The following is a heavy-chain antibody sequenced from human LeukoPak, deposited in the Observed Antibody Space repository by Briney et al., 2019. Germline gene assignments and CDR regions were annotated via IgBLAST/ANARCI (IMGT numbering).Heavy chain of an antibody. V-gene: IGHV4-59*01. J-gene: IGHJ4*02. CDR2: VHYTGST. CDR1: GGSIDGYY. D-gene: IGHD3-9*01. CDR3: ARLITSEGFAARYFFFDY. Sequence: SETLSLTCAVSGGSIDGYYWTWIRQPPGKRLEWIGSVHYTGSTKYDPSHESRVSISLDRSENKFSLRLTSVTAADSAVYFCARLITSEGFAARYFFFDYWGQGTLVTVSS.